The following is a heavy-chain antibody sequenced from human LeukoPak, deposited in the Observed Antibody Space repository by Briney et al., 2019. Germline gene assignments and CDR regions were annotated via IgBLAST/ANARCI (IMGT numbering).Heavy chain of an antibody. D-gene: IGHD5-24*01. CDR3: ARGGVEMATIQFDY. J-gene: IGHJ4*02. CDR2: MNPNSGNT. Sequence: ASVKVSCKASGYTFTSYDINWVRQATGQGLEWMGWMNPNSGNTGYAQKFQGRVTITRNTSISTAYMELSSLRSEDTAVYYCARGGVEMATIQFDYWGQGTLVTVSS. CDR1: GYTFTSYD. V-gene: IGHV1-8*03.